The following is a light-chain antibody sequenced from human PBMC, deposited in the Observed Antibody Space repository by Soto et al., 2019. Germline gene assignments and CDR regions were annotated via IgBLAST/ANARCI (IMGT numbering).Light chain of an antibody. CDR3: QVWDSSSDHPTV. J-gene: IGLJ1*01. CDR1: NIGSKS. V-gene: IGLV3-21*04. Sequence: SYELTQPPSVSVAPGKTTRITCGGNNIGSKSVHWYQQKPGQAPVLVIYYDSDRPSGIPERFSGSNSGNTATLTISRVEAGDEADYYCQVWDSSSDHPTVFGTGTKLTVL. CDR2: YDS.